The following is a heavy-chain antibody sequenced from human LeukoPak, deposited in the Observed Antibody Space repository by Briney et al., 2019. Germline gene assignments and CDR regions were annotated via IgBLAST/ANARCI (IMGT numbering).Heavy chain of an antibody. CDR2: IYHSGST. D-gene: IGHD3-16*01. CDR1: GGSISSSNW. J-gene: IGHJ4*02. Sequence: SETLSLTCAVFGGSISSSNWWSWVRQPPGKGLEWIGEIYHSGSTNYNPPLKSRVTISVDKSKNQFSLKLTSVTAADTALYYCARFSAPLRFRIDYWGQGTLVTVSS. CDR3: ARFSAPLRFRIDY. V-gene: IGHV4-4*02.